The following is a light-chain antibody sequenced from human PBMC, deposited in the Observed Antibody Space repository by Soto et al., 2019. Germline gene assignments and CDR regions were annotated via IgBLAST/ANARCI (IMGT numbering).Light chain of an antibody. CDR3: QKYNNWPRK. CDR2: GAS. CDR1: LRLSSSY. V-gene: IGKV3-15*01. J-gene: IGKJ1*01. Sequence: EIVLTQSPDTLSVSPGERATLSCRATLRLSSSYFAWYQQKPGQAPRLLIYGASTRATGIPARFSGSGSGTEFTLTISSLQSEDFAVYYCQKYNNWPRKFGQGTKVDIK.